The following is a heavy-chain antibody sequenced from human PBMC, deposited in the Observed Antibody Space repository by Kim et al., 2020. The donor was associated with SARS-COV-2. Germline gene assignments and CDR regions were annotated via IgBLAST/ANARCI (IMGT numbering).Heavy chain of an antibody. V-gene: IGHV4-39*07. J-gene: IGHJ3*01. CDR1: GGSVSDPTYY. Sequence: SETLSLTCAVSGGSVSDPTYYWGWIRQPPGKGLEWIGSIYYAGDTFYNPSLKSRVTISVDMSKNQFSLKLSSVTAADTAVYYCARVKGRYCGGDCYFAFELGGQGTIAILSS. CDR3: ARVKGRYCGGDCYFAFEL. CDR2: IYYAGDT. D-gene: IGHD2-21*02.